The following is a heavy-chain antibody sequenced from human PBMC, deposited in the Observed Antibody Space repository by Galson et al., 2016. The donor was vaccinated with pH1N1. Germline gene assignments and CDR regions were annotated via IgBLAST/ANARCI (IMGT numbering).Heavy chain of an antibody. Sequence: SLRLSCAASGFTFSTFAMIWVRQAPGKGLEWVSVISGNGGSTFYADSVKGRVTISRDNSKNTPFLQMNSLRVEDTALYYCAKGGSPQTPNDAFDVWGQGSMVTVSS. CDR2: ISGNGGST. J-gene: IGHJ3*01. D-gene: IGHD3-16*01. V-gene: IGHV3-23*01. CDR1: GFTFSTFA. CDR3: AKGGSPQTPNDAFDV.